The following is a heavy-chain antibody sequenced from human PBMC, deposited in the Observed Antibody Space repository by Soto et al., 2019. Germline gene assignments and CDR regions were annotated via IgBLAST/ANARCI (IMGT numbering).Heavy chain of an antibody. D-gene: IGHD3-3*01. J-gene: IGHJ3*02. CDR2: ISAYIGNT. CDR1: GCTFTSYG. Sequence: GASVKVSCKASGCTFTSYGISWVRQAPGQGLEWMGWISAYIGNTNYAQKLQGRVTMTTDTSTSTAYMELRSLRSDDTAVYYCARLALGWLNDAFYIWGQGTMVTVSS. V-gene: IGHV1-18*01. CDR3: ARLALGWLNDAFYI.